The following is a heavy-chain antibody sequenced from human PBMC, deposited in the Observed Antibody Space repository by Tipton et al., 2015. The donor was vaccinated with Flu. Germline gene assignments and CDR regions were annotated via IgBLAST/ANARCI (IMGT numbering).Heavy chain of an antibody. CDR3: ARVGQLWFGELFSDAFDI. CDR1: GGSISSYY. CDR2: IYTSGST. D-gene: IGHD3-10*01. J-gene: IGHJ3*02. Sequence: TLSLTCTVSGGSISSYYWSWIRQPAGKGLEWIGRIYTSGSTNYNPSLKSRVTMSVDTSKNQFSLKRSSVTAADTAVYYCARVGQLWFGELFSDAFDIWGQGTMVTVSS. V-gene: IGHV4-4*07.